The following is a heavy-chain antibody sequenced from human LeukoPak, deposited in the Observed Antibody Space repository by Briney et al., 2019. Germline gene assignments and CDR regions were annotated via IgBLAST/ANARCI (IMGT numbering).Heavy chain of an antibody. Sequence: SVKVSCKASGGTFSSYAISWVRQAPGQGLEWMGGIIPIFGTANYVQKFQGRVTITADESTSTAYMELSSLRSEDTAVYYCARDVADYYDSSGYGRDAFDIWGQGTMVTVSS. D-gene: IGHD3-22*01. CDR1: GGTFSSYA. V-gene: IGHV1-69*13. CDR3: ARDVADYYDSSGYGRDAFDI. CDR2: IIPIFGTA. J-gene: IGHJ3*02.